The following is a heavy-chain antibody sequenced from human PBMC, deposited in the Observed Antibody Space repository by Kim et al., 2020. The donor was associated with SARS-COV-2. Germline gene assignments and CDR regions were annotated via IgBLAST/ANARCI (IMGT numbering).Heavy chain of an antibody. CDR3: AKDIAAMVRGEAYYYGMDV. CDR2: ISWNSGSI. V-gene: IGHV3-9*01. Sequence: GGSLRLSCAASGFTFDDYAMHWVRQAPGKGLEWVSGISWNSGSIGYADSVKGRFTISRDNAKNSLYLQMNSLRAEDTALYYCAKDIAAMVRGEAYYYGMDVWGQGTTVTVSS. J-gene: IGHJ6*02. D-gene: IGHD3-10*01. CDR1: GFTFDDYA.